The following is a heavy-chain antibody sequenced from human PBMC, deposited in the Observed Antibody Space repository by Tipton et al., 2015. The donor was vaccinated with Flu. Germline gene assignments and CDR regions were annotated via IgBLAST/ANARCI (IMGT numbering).Heavy chain of an antibody. D-gene: IGHD1-26*01. Sequence: TLSLTCTVSGGSMSSFYWSWIRKPAGKGLEWMGRMYAGGNTKYNPSLKSRVTMSVDTSKNQFSLRLTSVTAADTAVYFCAREGRNSGGLDYWGQGTLVTVSS. CDR3: AREGRNSGGLDY. J-gene: IGHJ4*02. CDR1: GGSMSSFY. V-gene: IGHV4-4*07. CDR2: MYAGGNT.